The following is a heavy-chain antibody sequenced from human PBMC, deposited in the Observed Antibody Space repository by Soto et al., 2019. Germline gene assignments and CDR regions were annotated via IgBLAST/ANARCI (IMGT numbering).Heavy chain of an antibody. CDR1: GYTFTSYA. V-gene: IGHV1-3*01. D-gene: IGHD2-2*01. CDR3: ARNHDCSSTSCYYGPYYYGMDV. CDR2: INAGNSNT. J-gene: IGHJ6*02. Sequence: QVQLVQSGAEVKKPGASVKVSCKASGYTFTSYAMHWVRQAPGQRLEWMGWINAGNSNTKYSQKFQGRVTITRDTSASTAYMERSSLRSEDTAVYYCARNHDCSSTSCYYGPYYYGMDVWGQGTTVTVSS.